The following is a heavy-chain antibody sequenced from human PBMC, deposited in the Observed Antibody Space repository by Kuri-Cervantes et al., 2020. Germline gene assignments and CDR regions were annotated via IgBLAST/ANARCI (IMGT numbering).Heavy chain of an antibody. D-gene: IGHD2-2*01. CDR2: ISAYNGDT. J-gene: IGHJ5*02. V-gene: IGHV1-18*01. CDR3: ARGRVPAAMYWFDP. CDR1: GYTFTNFG. Sequence: ASVKVSCKASGYTFTNFGVSWVRQAPGQGLEWMGWISAYNGDTNYAQKLQGRVTMTTDTSTSTAYMELRSLRSDDTAVYYCARGRVPAAMYWFDPWGQGTLVTVSS.